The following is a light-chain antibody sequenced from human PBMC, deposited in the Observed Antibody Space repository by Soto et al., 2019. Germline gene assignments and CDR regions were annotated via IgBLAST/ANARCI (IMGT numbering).Light chain of an antibody. J-gene: IGLJ2*01. Sequence: QSALTQPASVSGSPGQSITISCTGTSSDVGGYNYVSWYQQHPGKAPKLMIYDVSNRPSGVSNRFAGSKSGNTALLTISGLQAEDEADYYCASYTSSDTILFGGGTKLTVL. CDR3: ASYTSSDTIL. CDR1: SSDVGGYNY. CDR2: DVS. V-gene: IGLV2-14*01.